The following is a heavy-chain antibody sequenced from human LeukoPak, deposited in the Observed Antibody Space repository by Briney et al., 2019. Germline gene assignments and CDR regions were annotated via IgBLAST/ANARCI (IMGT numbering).Heavy chain of an antibody. CDR3: AKTYYFGRNYYDSSGYYFDY. Sequence: GGSLRLSCAASGFTFSSYAMSWVRQAPGKGLEWVSVISGSGGSTYYADSVKGRFTISRDNSKNTLYPQMNSLRAEDTAVYYCAKTYYFGRNYYDSSGYYFDYWGQGTLVTVSS. CDR1: GFTFSSYA. D-gene: IGHD3-22*01. V-gene: IGHV3-23*01. CDR2: ISGSGGST. J-gene: IGHJ4*02.